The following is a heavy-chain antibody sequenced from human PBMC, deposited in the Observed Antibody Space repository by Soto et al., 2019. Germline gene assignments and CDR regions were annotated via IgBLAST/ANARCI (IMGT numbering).Heavy chain of an antibody. D-gene: IGHD1-26*01. V-gene: IGHV4-4*07. Sequence: QVQLQESGPGLVKPSETLSLTCNVSGGSIRSYYWSWVRQPAGKQLEWIGRIHTSGSTNYNPSLKSRVSMSVDTSKNQFSLEVTSVTAADTAVYYCAREGASGFGMDVWGLGTTVTVSS. CDR2: IHTSGST. CDR1: GGSIRSYY. J-gene: IGHJ6*02. CDR3: AREGASGFGMDV.